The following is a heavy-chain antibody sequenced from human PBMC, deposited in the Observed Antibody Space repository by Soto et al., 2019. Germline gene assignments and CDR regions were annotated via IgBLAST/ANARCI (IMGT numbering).Heavy chain of an antibody. V-gene: IGHV3-74*01. CDR3: ARAWGGYSSSRNYYYMDV. D-gene: IGHD6-6*01. CDR2: INSDGSST. Sequence: GGSLRLSCAASGFTFNNYWMHWVRQVPGKGLVWVSLINSDGSSTSYADSVKGRFTISRDNAKNTLYLQMNSLRAEDTAVYYCARAWGGYSSSRNYYYMDVWGKGITVTVSS. CDR1: GFTFNNYW. J-gene: IGHJ6*03.